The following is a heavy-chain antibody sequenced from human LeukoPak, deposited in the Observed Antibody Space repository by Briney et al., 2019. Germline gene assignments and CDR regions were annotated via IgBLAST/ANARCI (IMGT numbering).Heavy chain of an antibody. V-gene: IGHV3-23*01. CDR1: GFTFSSYA. CDR2: ISGGGYST. J-gene: IGHJ5*02. D-gene: IGHD6-13*01. Sequence: PGGSLRLSCAASGFTFSSYAMTWVRQAPGKGLEWVSSISGGGYSTYYADSVKGRFTISRDNSKNTLYLQMNSLRGEDTAVYYCAKGVGIEGAGHFDPWGQGTVVTVSS. CDR3: AKGVGIEGAGHFDP.